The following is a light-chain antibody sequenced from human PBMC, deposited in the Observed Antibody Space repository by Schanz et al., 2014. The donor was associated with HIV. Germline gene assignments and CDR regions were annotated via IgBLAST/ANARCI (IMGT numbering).Light chain of an antibody. V-gene: IGLV2-23*01. Sequence: QSALTQPASVSGSPGQSITISCTGNSSDVGSYNLVSWYQQHPGKAPKLMIYEGSKRPSGVSNRFSGSKSGNTASLTISGLQAEDEADYFCCSFAGSNSLLFGGGTKLTVL. CDR2: EGS. J-gene: IGLJ2*01. CDR3: CSFAGSNSLL. CDR1: SSDVGSYNL.